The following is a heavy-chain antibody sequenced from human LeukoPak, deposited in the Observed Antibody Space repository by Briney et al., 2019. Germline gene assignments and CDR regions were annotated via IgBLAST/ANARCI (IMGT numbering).Heavy chain of an antibody. CDR2: IRNKANSYAT. CDR1: GFTFSGSA. V-gene: IGHV3-73*01. D-gene: IGHD3-22*01. Sequence: GGSLRLSCAASGFTFSGSAMHWVRQASGKGLEWVGRIRNKANSYATAYSASVKGRFTISRDDSKNTAYLQMNSLKTEDTAGYYCSRNVEPDNHVSTTYNNWFDTCGQGDLVTASS. CDR3: SRNVEPDNHVSTTYNNWFDT. J-gene: IGHJ5*02.